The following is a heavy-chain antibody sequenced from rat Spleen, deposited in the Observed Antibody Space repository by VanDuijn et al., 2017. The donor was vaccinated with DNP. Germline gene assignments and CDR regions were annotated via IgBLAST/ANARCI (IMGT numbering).Heavy chain of an antibody. V-gene: IGHV2-6*01. Sequence: QVQLKESGPGLVHPSQTLSLTCTVSGFSLTSYGVSWVRQPPGKGLEWIAAISSGGSTYYNSALKSRLSISRDNSKSQVFLKMNSLQTEDTAIYCCTRGGYFDYWGQGVMVTVSS. CDR2: ISSGGST. CDR1: GFSLTSYG. J-gene: IGHJ2*01. CDR3: TRGGYFDY.